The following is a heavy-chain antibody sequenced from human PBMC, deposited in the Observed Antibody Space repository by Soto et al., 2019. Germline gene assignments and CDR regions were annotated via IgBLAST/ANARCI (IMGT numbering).Heavy chain of an antibody. Sequence: GGSLRLSCAASGFTFSSFEMNWVRQAPGKGSEWVSYIPSSGGTIYYADSVRGRFTTSRDNAKNSLFLQMNSLRADDTAIYYCARDGTGDFWSGYFTSFDYWGQGTLVTVSS. D-gene: IGHD3-3*01. CDR2: IPSSGGTI. CDR1: GFTFSSFE. J-gene: IGHJ4*02. CDR3: ARDGTGDFWSGYFTSFDY. V-gene: IGHV3-48*03.